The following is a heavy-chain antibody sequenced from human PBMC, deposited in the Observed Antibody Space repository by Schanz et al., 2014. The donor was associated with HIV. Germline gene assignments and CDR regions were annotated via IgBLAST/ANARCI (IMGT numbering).Heavy chain of an antibody. CDR1: GFTYRNYG. CDR3: AKDGGSRGRRRGMDV. Sequence: QEQLVESGGGVVQPGRSLRLSCAASGFTYRNYGMHWVRQAPGKGLEWVAVIWNDGSNTFYADSVKGRFTISRDNSKNTLYLQINSLRIDDTAVYYCAKDGGSRGRRRGMDVWGQGTTVTVSS. CDR2: IWNDGSNT. D-gene: IGHD3-16*01. J-gene: IGHJ6*02. V-gene: IGHV3-33*06.